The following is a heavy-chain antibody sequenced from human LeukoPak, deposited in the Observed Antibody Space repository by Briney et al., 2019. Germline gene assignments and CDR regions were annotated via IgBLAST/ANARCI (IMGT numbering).Heavy chain of an antibody. D-gene: IGHD1-26*01. CDR1: GVTFSSYG. Sequence: PGGSLRLSCAASGVTFSSYGMHWVRQAPGKGLEWVAVIWYDGSNKYYADSVKGRFTISRDNSKNTLYLQMNSLRAEDTAMYYCSRDFVGADDYWGQGTLVTVSS. V-gene: IGHV3-33*01. CDR3: SRDFVGADDY. CDR2: IWYDGSNK. J-gene: IGHJ4*02.